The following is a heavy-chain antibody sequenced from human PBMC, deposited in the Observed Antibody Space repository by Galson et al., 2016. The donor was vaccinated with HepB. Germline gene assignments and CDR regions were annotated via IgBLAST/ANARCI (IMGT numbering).Heavy chain of an antibody. J-gene: IGHJ4*02. D-gene: IGHD3-10*01. V-gene: IGHV3-23*01. CDR2: ITDNGGRT. CDR1: GLTFSSYA. CDR3: ASHAASGSYSDYFPH. Sequence: SLRLSCAASGLTFSSYAMTWVRQAPGKGLEWVSTITDNGGRTYYADSVKGRFTISRDNSKNTLYLQMNSLRAEDTALYYCASHAASGSYSDYFPHWGQGTLVTVSS.